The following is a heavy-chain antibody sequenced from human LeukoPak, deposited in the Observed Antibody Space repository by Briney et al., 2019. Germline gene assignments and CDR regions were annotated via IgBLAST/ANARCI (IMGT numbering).Heavy chain of an antibody. V-gene: IGHV3-23*01. D-gene: IGHD4-17*01. Sequence: GGTLRLACAASGFTFSSYGMSWVRQAPGKGLEWVSAISGSGGSTYYADSVKGRFTISRDNSKNTLYLQMNSLRAEDTAVYYCAKAAVTIYYYYYYMDVWGKGTTVTISS. CDR1: GFTFSSYG. CDR2: ISGSGGST. CDR3: AKAAVTIYYYYYYMDV. J-gene: IGHJ6*03.